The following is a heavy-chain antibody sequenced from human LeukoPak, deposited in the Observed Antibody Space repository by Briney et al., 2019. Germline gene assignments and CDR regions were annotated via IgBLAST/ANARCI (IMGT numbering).Heavy chain of an antibody. Sequence: QSGGSLRLSCAASGFTFSSYGMHWVRQAPGKGLEWVAVISYDGSNKYYADSVKGRFTISRDNSKNTLYLQMNSLRAEDTAVYYCARDMRQQLVPDYWGQGTLVTVSS. J-gene: IGHJ4*02. CDR3: ARDMRQQLVPDY. D-gene: IGHD6-13*01. V-gene: IGHV3-30*03. CDR1: GFTFSSYG. CDR2: ISYDGSNK.